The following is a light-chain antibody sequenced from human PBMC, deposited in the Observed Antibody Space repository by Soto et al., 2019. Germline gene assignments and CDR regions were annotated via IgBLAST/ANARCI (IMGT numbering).Light chain of an antibody. CDR1: QSISSY. J-gene: IGKJ4*01. V-gene: IGKV1-39*01. Sequence: DIQMTQSPSSLSASVGDRVTITCRASQSISSYLNWYQQKPGKAPKLLIYAASSLQSGVPSRFSGGGSGTDFTLTISSLQAEEFATYYCQQSYSTLTCGGGTKVEIK. CDR2: AAS. CDR3: QQSYSTLT.